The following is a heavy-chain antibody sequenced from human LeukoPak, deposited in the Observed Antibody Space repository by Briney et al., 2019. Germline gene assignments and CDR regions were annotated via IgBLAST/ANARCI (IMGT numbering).Heavy chain of an antibody. CDR3: CRGGDYFDF. V-gene: IGHV3-15*01. Sequence: GGSLKLSCSASGFTFSDAWMGWVRQAPGKGLEWVGRIKSKANGETTHFAAPVKGRFTISRDDSKNTLYLQMNGLKTEDTAVYFWCRGGDYFDFWGRGTQVTVSS. CDR2: IKSKANGETT. J-gene: IGHJ4*02. D-gene: IGHD3-16*01. CDR1: GFTFSDAW.